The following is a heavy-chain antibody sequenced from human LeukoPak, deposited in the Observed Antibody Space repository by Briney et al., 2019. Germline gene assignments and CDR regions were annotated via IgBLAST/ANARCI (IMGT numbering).Heavy chain of an antibody. V-gene: IGHV4-59*12. Sequence: SETLSLTCSVSDGAISRYYWSWIRQSPGKGLDWIGYRHYSGTTAYNPSLKSRATISTDMSENHFSLMLTSVTAADTAIYYCASVVPAGECSGGSCYGGPYTFNIWGQGTLVTVSS. CDR3: ASVVPAGECSGGSCYGGPYTFNI. CDR2: RHYSGTT. D-gene: IGHD2-15*01. J-gene: IGHJ3*02. CDR1: DGAISRYY.